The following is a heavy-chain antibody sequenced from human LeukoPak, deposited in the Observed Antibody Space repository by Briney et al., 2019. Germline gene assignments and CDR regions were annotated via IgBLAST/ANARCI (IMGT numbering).Heavy chain of an antibody. D-gene: IGHD2-2*01. CDR1: GFTFSSYA. CDR2: ISGSGGST. J-gene: IGHJ6*03. CDR3: AKDPRYCSSTSCSDYYYYMDV. V-gene: IGHV3-23*01. Sequence: GGSLRLPCAASGFTFSSYAMSWVRQAPGKGLEWVSAISGSGGSTYYADSVKGRFTISRDNSKNTLYLQMNSLRAEDTAVYYCAKDPRYCSSTSCSDYYYYMDVWGKGTTVTVSS.